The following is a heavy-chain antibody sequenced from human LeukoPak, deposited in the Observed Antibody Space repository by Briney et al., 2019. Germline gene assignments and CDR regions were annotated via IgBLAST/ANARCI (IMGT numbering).Heavy chain of an antibody. D-gene: IGHD2-15*01. CDR2: ITASAMTI. V-gene: IGHV3-48*03. CDR3: ARGSSGVDY. Sequence: PGGSLRLSCAASGFMFSSYEMNWVRQAPGKGLGWVSYITASAMTIHYADSVKGRFTISRDNAKNSVYLQMDSLSDEDTAVYYCARGSSGVDYWGQGTLVTVSS. CDR1: GFMFSSYE. J-gene: IGHJ4*02.